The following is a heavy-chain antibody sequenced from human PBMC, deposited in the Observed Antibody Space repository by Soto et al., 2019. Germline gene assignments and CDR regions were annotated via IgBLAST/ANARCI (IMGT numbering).Heavy chain of an antibody. CDR3: ARGGWVTTDY. V-gene: IGHV4-31*11. D-gene: IGHD4-17*01. CDR2: IYYSGST. J-gene: IGHJ4*02. CDR1: GGSISSGGYS. Sequence: LSLTCAVSGGSISSGGYSWSWIRQPPGKGLEWIGYIYYSGSTYYNPSLKSRVTISVDTSKNQFSLKLSSVTAADTAVYYCARGGWVTTDYWGQGTLVTVSS.